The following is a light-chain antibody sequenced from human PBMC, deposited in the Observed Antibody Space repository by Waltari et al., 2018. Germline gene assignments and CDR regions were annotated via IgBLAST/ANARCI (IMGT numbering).Light chain of an antibody. Sequence: EIVLTQSPGTLSLSPGESATLSCRTSQSVTRALAWYQQKPGQAPRLLIYGASNRATGIPYRCSGSGYGTDFSLTSSSLEPEDCAVYYCQHYLRLPVTFGQGTKVEVK. J-gene: IGKJ1*01. V-gene: IGKV3-20*01. CDR1: QSVTRA. CDR3: QHYLRLPVT. CDR2: GAS.